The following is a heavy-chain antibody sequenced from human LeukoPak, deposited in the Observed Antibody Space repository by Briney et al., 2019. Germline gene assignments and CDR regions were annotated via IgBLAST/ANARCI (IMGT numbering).Heavy chain of an antibody. V-gene: IGHV1-2*02. CDR2: INPNSGGT. Sequence: ASVKVSCKASGYTFTGCYMHWVRQAPGQGLEWMGWINPNSGGTNYAQKFQGRVTMTRDTSISTAYMELSRLRSDDTAVYYCARRGFGSYGYVYYYYYYMDVWGKGTTVTVSS. J-gene: IGHJ6*03. D-gene: IGHD5-18*01. CDR3: ARRGFGSYGYVYYYYYYMDV. CDR1: GYTFTGCY.